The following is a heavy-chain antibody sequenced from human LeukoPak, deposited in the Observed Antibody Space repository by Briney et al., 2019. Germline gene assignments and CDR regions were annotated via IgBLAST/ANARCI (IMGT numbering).Heavy chain of an antibody. V-gene: IGHV3-30*02. CDR1: GFTFNNFG. CDR2: ILYDGSQK. D-gene: IGHD6-19*01. CDR3: VKDQAGG. J-gene: IGHJ4*02. Sequence: PGGSLRLSCAASGFTFNNFGMHWVRQAPGKGLEWVSFILYDGSQKYYADSVKGRFTVSRDNSKNTVYLQMNSLRTEDTAVYYCVKDQAGGWGQGTLVTVSS.